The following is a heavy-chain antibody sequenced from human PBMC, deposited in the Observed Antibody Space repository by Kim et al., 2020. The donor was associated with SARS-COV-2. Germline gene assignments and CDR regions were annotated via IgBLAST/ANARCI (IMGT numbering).Heavy chain of an antibody. CDR3: AKDQAGFIAAAGTGGY. CDR1: GFTFSSYA. CDR2: ISGSGGST. D-gene: IGHD6-13*01. V-gene: IGHV3-23*01. Sequence: GGSLRLSCAASGFTFSSYAMSWVRQAPGKGLEWVSAISGSGGSTYYADSVKGRFTISRDNSKNTLYLQMNSLRAEDTAVYYCAKDQAGFIAAAGTGGYWGQRTLVTVSS. J-gene: IGHJ4*02.